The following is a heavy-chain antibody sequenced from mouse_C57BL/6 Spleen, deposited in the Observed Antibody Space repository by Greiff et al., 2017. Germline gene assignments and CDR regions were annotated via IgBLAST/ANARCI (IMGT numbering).Heavy chain of an antibody. Sequence: QVHVKQSGPELVKPGASVKISCKASGYAFSSSWMNWVKQRPGKGLEWIGRIYPGDGDTNYNGKFKGKATLTADKSSSTAYMQLSSLTSEDSAVYFCARRGFYYGSFDYWGQGTTLTVSS. CDR2: IYPGDGDT. J-gene: IGHJ2*01. D-gene: IGHD1-1*01. V-gene: IGHV1-82*01. CDR3: ARRGFYYGSFDY. CDR1: GYAFSSSW.